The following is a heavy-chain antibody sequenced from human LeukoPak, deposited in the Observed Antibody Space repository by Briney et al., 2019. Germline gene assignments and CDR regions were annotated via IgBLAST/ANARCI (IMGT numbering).Heavy chain of an antibody. CDR3: AKYYYDSSGYQAFDY. Sequence: PGGSLRLSCAASGFTFSSYAMSWVRRAPGKGLEWVSAISGSGGSTYYADSVKGRFTISRDNSKNTLYLQMNSLRAEDTAVYYCAKYYYDSSGYQAFDYWGQGTLVTVSS. V-gene: IGHV3-23*01. J-gene: IGHJ4*02. D-gene: IGHD3-22*01. CDR2: ISGSGGST. CDR1: GFTFSSYA.